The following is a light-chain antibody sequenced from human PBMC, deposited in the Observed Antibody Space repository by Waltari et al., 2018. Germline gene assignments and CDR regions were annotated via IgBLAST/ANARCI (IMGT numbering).Light chain of an antibody. CDR3: GTWDTSLSAGV. V-gene: IGLV1-51*02. CDR1: RSNIGNNY. CDR2: ENN. J-gene: IGLJ3*02. Sequence: QSLLTQPPSVSAAPGQKVTISCSGSRSNIGNNYVSWYQQLPGKAPKLLIYENNKRPSVIPDRFSGSKSGTSATLGITGVQTGDEADYYCGTWDTSLSAGVFGGGTKLTVL.